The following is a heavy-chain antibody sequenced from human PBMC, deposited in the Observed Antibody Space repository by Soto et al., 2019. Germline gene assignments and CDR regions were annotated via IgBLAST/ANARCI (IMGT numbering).Heavy chain of an antibody. CDR3: ARYEYSYSARFFDS. J-gene: IGHJ4*02. CDR1: GHSISSGFYY. CDR2: IYHSGSS. D-gene: IGHD1-26*01. Sequence: SETLSLTCTVSGHSISSGFYYWGWVRQPPGKGPQWIGSIYHSGSSYYNPSLQSRVTMSVDTSKNQLSLKLSSVTAADTAVYYCARYEYSYSARFFDSWGQGTRVTVSS. V-gene: IGHV4-38-2*02.